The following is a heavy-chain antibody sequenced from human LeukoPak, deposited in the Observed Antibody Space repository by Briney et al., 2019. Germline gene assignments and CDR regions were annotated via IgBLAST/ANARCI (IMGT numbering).Heavy chain of an antibody. CDR3: AKRDGHCTSTSCYLPDY. CDR1: GFTFSSYG. CDR2: IRYDGSNK. V-gene: IGHV3-30*02. Sequence: PGGSLRLSCAASGFTFSSYGMHWVRQAPGKGLEWGAFIRYDGSNKYYADSVKGRFTISRDNSKKTLYLQMNSLRAEDTAVYYCAKRDGHCTSTSCYLPDYWGQGTLVTVSS. J-gene: IGHJ4*02. D-gene: IGHD2-2*03.